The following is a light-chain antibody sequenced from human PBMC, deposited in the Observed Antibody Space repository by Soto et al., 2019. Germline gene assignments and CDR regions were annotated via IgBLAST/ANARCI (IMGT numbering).Light chain of an antibody. CDR2: EVT. CDR3: SSYKSSTAYV. Sequence: QSVLTQPASVSGSPGQSITISCTGTSSDVGGYNYVSWYQLHPGKAPKLILYEVTNRPSGVSDRFSGSKSGNTASLTISGLQAEDEADYYCSSYKSSTAYVFGTWTKVTV. CDR1: SSDVGGYNY. J-gene: IGLJ1*01. V-gene: IGLV2-14*01.